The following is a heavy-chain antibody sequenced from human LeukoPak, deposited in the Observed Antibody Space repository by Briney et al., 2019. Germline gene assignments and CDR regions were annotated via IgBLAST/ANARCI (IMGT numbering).Heavy chain of an antibody. CDR1: GFTFSSYA. Sequence: GGSLRLSCAASGFTFSSYAMSWVRQASGKGLEWVSAISGSGGSTYYADSVKGRFTISRDNSKNTLYLQMNSLRAEDTAVYYCAKEGDSSGWSYNWFDPWGQGTLVTVSS. CDR2: ISGSGGST. CDR3: AKEGDSSGWSYNWFDP. V-gene: IGHV3-23*01. J-gene: IGHJ5*02. D-gene: IGHD6-19*01.